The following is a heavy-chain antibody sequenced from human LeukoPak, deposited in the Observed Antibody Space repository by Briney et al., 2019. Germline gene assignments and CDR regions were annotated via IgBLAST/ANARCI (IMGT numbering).Heavy chain of an antibody. CDR1: GFTFSNYA. D-gene: IGHD2-15*01. CDR2: ISGSGGST. CDR3: AKGPVVTFDI. J-gene: IGHJ3*02. Sequence: GGSLRLSCAASGFTFSNYAMNWVRQAPGKGLEWVSGISGSGGSTYYAASVKGRFTISRDNTKKTLYLQMNSLRAEDTAVCNCAKGPVVTFDIWGQGTMVTVSS. V-gene: IGHV3-23*01.